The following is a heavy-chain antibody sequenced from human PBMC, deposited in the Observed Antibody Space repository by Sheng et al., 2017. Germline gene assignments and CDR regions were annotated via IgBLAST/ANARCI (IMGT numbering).Heavy chain of an antibody. CDR1: GGTFSSYA. CDR3: ARDRGVVVPAAIRDYYYYYYMDV. J-gene: IGHJ6*03. V-gene: IGHV1-69*04. CDR2: IIPILGIA. Sequence: QVQLVQSGAEVKKPGSSVKVSCKASGGTFSSYAISWVRQAPGQGLEWMGGIIPILGIANYAQKFQGRVTITADKSTSTAYMELSSLRSEDTAVYYCARDRGVVVPAAIRDYYYYYYMDVWGKGTTVTVSS. D-gene: IGHD2-2*01.